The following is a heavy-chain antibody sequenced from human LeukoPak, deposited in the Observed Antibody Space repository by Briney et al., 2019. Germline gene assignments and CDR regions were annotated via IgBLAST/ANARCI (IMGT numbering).Heavy chain of an antibody. CDR2: ISGSGGST. CDR1: GFTFSSYA. J-gene: IGHJ4*02. D-gene: IGHD6-19*01. V-gene: IGHV3-23*01. Sequence: GGSMRLSCAASGFTFSSYAMSWVRQAPGKGLEWVSAISGSGGSTYYADSVKGRFTISRDNSKNTLYLQMNSLRAEDTAVYYCAKWNRPPHSSGWYRNFDYWGQGTLVTVSS. CDR3: AKWNRPPHSSGWYRNFDY.